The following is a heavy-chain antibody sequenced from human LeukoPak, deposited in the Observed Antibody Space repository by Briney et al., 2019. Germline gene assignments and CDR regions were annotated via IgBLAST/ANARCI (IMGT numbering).Heavy chain of an antibody. V-gene: IGHV3-66*01. J-gene: IGHJ4*02. CDR2: IYSGGST. CDR3: ARLWFEDHRGY. D-gene: IGHD3-10*01. CDR1: GFTFSSYS. Sequence: PGGSLRLSCAASGFTFSSYSMNWVRQAPGKGLEWVSVIYSGGSTYYADSVKGRFTISRDNSKNTLYLQMNSLRAEDTAVYYCARLWFEDHRGYWGQGTLVTVSS.